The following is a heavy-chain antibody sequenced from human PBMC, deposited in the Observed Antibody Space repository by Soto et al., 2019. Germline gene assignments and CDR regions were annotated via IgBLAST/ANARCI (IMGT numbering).Heavy chain of an antibody. CDR2: ISQDSNNI. Sequence: PGGSLRLSCAASGFDFRKYVMHWVRQAPGKGLEWVTLISQDSNNIVFGDSVKGRFTISRDDSKNMLSLQMDSLTPEDTAVYYCVTEDKSSGRAGTFHHWGQGTQVTVSS. J-gene: IGHJ1*01. V-gene: IGHV3-30-3*01. D-gene: IGHD3-22*01. CDR3: VTEDKSSGRAGTFHH. CDR1: GFDFRKYV.